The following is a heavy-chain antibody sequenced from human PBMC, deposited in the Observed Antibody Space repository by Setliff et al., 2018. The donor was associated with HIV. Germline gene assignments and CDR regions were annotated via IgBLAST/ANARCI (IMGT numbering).Heavy chain of an antibody. Sequence: GGSLRLSCAAFGFTFSNYWMTWVRQAPGKGLEWVANIKQDGSDKYYVDSVKCRFTISRDNAKNSLYLQMNSLSAEDTAVYYCARVGGSSGSFGFYYYYYYMDVWCEGTTVTVSS. V-gene: IGHV3-7*03. CDR3: ARVGGSSGSFGFYYYYYYMDV. J-gene: IGHJ6*03. D-gene: IGHD2-15*01. CDR1: GFTFSNYW. CDR2: IKQDGSDK.